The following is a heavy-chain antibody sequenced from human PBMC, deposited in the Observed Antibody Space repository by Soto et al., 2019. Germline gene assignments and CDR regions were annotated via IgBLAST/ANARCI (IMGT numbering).Heavy chain of an antibody. D-gene: IGHD6-13*01. J-gene: IGHJ5*02. CDR3: ARGLRTIAAPGIIQVFKPGGFDP. V-gene: IGHV4-34*01. CDR1: GGSFSGYY. CDR2: INHSGST. Sequence: SETLSLTCAVYGGSFSGYYWSWIRQPPGKGLEWIGEINHSGSTNYNPSLKSRVTISVDTSKNQFSLKLSSVTAADTAVYYCARGLRTIAAPGIIQVFKPGGFDPWGQGTLVTVSS.